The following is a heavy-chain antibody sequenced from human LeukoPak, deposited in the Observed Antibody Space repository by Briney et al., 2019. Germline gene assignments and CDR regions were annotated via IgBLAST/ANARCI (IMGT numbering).Heavy chain of an antibody. V-gene: IGHV3-30*03. Sequence: GGSLRLSCAASGFTFSSYGMHWVRQAPGKGLEWVAVISYDGRNKYYADSVKGRFTVSRDNSKNTLYLQMNSLRAEDTAVYYCASHWAQQVVSDYWGQGTLVTVSS. J-gene: IGHJ4*02. CDR2: ISYDGRNK. CDR3: ASHWAQQVVSDY. D-gene: IGHD6-13*01. CDR1: GFTFSSYG.